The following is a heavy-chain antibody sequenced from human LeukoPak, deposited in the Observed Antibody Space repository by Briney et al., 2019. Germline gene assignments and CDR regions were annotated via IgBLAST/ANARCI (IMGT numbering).Heavy chain of an antibody. V-gene: IGHV4-39*01. Sequence: PSETLSLTCTVSGGSISSGSYYWGWIRQPPGKGLEWIGSIYYSGSTYYNPSLKSRVTISVDTSKNQFSLKLSSVTAADTAVYYCARHAHCSSTSCPFDYWGQGTLVTVSS. CDR3: ARHAHCSSTSCPFDY. CDR2: IYYSGST. J-gene: IGHJ4*02. D-gene: IGHD2-2*01. CDR1: GGSISSGSYY.